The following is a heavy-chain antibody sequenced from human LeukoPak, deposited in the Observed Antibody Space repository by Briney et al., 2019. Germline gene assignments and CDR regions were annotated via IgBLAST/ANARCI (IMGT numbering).Heavy chain of an antibody. D-gene: IGHD3-22*01. CDR2: ISGSGGST. CDR3: AKASSGYPPLYYFDS. J-gene: IGHJ4*02. V-gene: IGHV3-23*01. Sequence: GGSLRLSCAASGFTVSSTYMSWVRQAPGKGLEWVSAISGSGGSTYYADSVKGRFTISRDNSKNTLYLQMNSLRAEDTAVYYCAKASSGYPPLYYFDSWGQGALVTVSS. CDR1: GFTVSSTY.